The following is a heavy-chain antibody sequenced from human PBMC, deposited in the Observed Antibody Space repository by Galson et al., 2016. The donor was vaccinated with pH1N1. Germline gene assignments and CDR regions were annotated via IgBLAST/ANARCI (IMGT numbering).Heavy chain of an antibody. V-gene: IGHV1-8*01. CDR2: MNPNNGNA. CDR1: GYTLTSYD. J-gene: IGHJ2*01. CDR3: ARGPVYWYFDL. Sequence: SVKVSCKASGYTLTSYDINCVRQATGQGLEWMGWMNPNNGNADYAPKFQGRVTLTRNASINTAYMELSSLTSGDTAVYYCARGPVYWYFDLWGRGTPVIVSS.